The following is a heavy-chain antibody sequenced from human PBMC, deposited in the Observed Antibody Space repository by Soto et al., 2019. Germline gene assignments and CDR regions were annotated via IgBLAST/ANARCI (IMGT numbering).Heavy chain of an antibody. Sequence: GGSLRLSCAASGFTFSSYWMHWVRQAPGKGLVWVSRINSDGSSTSYADSVKGRFTISRDNAKNTLYLQMNSLRAEDTAVYYCARVDSGCSGGSCKLYYYYGMDVWGQGTTVTVSS. CDR3: ARVDSGCSGGSCKLYYYYGMDV. J-gene: IGHJ6*02. CDR1: GFTFSSYW. V-gene: IGHV3-74*01. D-gene: IGHD2-15*01. CDR2: INSDGSST.